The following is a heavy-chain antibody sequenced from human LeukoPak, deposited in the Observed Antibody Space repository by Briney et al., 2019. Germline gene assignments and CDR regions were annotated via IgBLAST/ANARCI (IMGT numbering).Heavy chain of an antibody. V-gene: IGHV3-23*01. D-gene: IGHD2-2*02. J-gene: IGHJ6*02. CDR3: ARDRLYCSSTSCYSSGMDV. CDR2: ISGSGGST. CDR1: GFTFSSYA. Sequence: GGSLRLSCAASGFTFSSYAMSWVRQAPGKGLEWVSAISGSGGSTYYADSVKGRFTISRDNSKNTLYLQMNSLRAEDTAVYYCARDRLYCSSTSCYSSGMDVWGQGTTVTVSS.